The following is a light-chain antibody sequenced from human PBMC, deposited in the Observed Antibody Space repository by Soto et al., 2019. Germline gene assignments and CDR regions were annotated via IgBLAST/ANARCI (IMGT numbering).Light chain of an antibody. V-gene: IGLV6-57*03. CDR2: ENN. J-gene: IGLJ3*02. Sequence: FMLTQPHSVSESPGKTVTISCTRSSGSIASNYVQWYQQRPGSAPTPVIYENNQRPSGVPDRFSGSIDSSSNSASLTISGLKTEDEADYYCQSYDTSSLWVFGGGTKLTVL. CDR1: SGSIASNY. CDR3: QSYDTSSLWV.